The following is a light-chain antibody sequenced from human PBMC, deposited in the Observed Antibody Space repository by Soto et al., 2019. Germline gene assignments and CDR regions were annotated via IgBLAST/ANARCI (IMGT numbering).Light chain of an antibody. J-gene: IGLJ1*01. V-gene: IGLV2-14*01. Sequence: QSALTQPASVSVSPGQSITISCTGTSSDVGDYNYVSWYQQHPGKAPKIMIYDVSNRPSVVSKRVSGAKSGSTASLTISGIQYEEVVDYHCSSYTSSTTRVFGTGTKVTVL. CDR1: SSDVGDYNY. CDR2: DVS. CDR3: SSYTSSTTRV.